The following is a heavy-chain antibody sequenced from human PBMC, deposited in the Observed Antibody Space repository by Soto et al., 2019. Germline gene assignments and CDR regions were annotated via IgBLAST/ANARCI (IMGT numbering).Heavy chain of an antibody. CDR3: ARDTYIFGDGYNSPHFLAFDI. J-gene: IGHJ3*02. CDR2: INPSGGST. CDR1: GYTFTSYY. D-gene: IGHD5-12*01. Sequence: GASVKVSCKASGYTFTSYYMHWVRQAPGQGLEWMGIINPSGGSTSYAQKFQGRVTMTRDTSTSTVYMELSSLRSEDTAVYYCARDTYIFGDGYNSPHFLAFDIWGQGTMVTVSS. V-gene: IGHV1-46*01.